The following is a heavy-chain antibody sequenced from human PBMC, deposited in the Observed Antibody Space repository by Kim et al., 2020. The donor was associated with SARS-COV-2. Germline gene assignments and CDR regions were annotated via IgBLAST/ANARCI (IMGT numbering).Heavy chain of an antibody. D-gene: IGHD3-10*01. Sequence: ASVKVSCKASGYTFTSYAMHWVRQAPGQRLEWMGWINAGNGNTKYSQKFQGRVTITRDTSASTAYMELSSLRSEDTAVYYCARDPYGSGSYYPPDYWGQGALVTVSP. V-gene: IGHV1-3*01. J-gene: IGHJ4*02. CDR1: GYTFTSYA. CDR2: INAGNGNT. CDR3: ARDPYGSGSYYPPDY.